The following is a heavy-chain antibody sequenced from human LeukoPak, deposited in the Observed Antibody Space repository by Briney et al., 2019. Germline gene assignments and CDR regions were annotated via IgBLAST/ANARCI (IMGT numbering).Heavy chain of an antibody. D-gene: IGHD3-10*01. V-gene: IGHV4-39*01. CDR3: ARGITMVRGLRGYWFDP. J-gene: IGHJ5*02. Sequence: SETLSLTCTVSGGSISSSSYYWGWIRQPPGKGLEWIGSIYYSGSTYYNPSLKSRVTISVDTSKNQFFLKLSSVTAADTAVYYCARGITMVRGLRGYWFDPWGQGTLVTVSS. CDR1: GGSISSSSYY. CDR2: IYYSGST.